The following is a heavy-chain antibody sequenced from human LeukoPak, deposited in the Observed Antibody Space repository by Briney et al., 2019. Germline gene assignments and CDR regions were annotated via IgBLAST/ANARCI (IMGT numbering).Heavy chain of an antibody. D-gene: IGHD3-22*01. CDR3: ARGRYYYDSSGLIDY. CDR1: GYTFTSHG. CDR2: ISAYNGNT. J-gene: IGHJ4*02. Sequence: ASVTVSCKASGYTFTSHGISWVRQAPGQGLEWMGWISAYNGNTNYAQKLQGRVTMTTDTSTSTAYMELRSLRSDDTAVYYCARGRYYYDSSGLIDYWGQGTLVTVSS. V-gene: IGHV1-18*01.